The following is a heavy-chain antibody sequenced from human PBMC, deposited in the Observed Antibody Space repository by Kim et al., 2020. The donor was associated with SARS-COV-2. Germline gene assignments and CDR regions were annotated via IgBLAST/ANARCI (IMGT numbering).Heavy chain of an antibody. J-gene: IGHJ6*02. V-gene: IGHV4-34*01. CDR3: ARGSLTGYYRSRYYYGMDV. CDR2: INHSGST. CDR1: GGSFSGYY. Sequence: SETLSLTCAVYGGSFSGYYWSWIRQPPGKGLEWIGEINHSGSTNYNPSLKSRVTISVDTSKNQFSLKLSSVTAADTAVYYCARGSLTGYYRSRYYYGMDVWGQGTTVTVSS. D-gene: IGHD3-9*01.